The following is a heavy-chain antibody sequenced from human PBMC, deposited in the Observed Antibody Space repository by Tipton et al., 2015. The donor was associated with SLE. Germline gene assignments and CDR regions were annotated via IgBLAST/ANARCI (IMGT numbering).Heavy chain of an antibody. Sequence: SLRLSCVASGFIFDEYAMHWVRQAPGKGLEWVSGISWNSVSIGYADSVKGRFTISRDNVKNSLYLQMNSLRAEDTAFYYCAKDGDYWGQGTLVTVSS. CDR1: GFIFDEYA. J-gene: IGHJ4*02. CDR2: ISWNSVSI. CDR3: AKDGDY. V-gene: IGHV3-9*01.